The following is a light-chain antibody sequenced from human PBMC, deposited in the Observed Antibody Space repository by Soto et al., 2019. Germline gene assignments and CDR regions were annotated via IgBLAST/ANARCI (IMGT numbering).Light chain of an antibody. CDR3: QQRSNWPPIT. V-gene: IGKV3D-20*02. CDR1: QSVGSTY. J-gene: IGKJ5*01. Sequence: VLTQSPGTLSLSPGERATLSCRASQSVGSTYLAWYQQKPGQAPRLLIYGASSRATGIPDRFSGSGSGTDFTLTISSLEPEDFAVYYCQQRSNWPPITFGQGTRLEIK. CDR2: GAS.